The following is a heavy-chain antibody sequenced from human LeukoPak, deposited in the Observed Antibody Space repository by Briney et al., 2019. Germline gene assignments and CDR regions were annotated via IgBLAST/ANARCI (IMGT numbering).Heavy chain of an antibody. Sequence: GGSLRLSCAASGFTFSSYYMNWVRQAPGKGLEWVSYISSSSSTIYYADSVKGRFTISRDNSKSTLYLQMTSLSAEDTAVYYCAKAAVTGTRYHFDYWGQGTLVTVSS. J-gene: IGHJ4*02. V-gene: IGHV3-48*01. CDR3: AKAAVTGTRYHFDY. CDR1: GFTFSSYY. CDR2: ISSSSSTI. D-gene: IGHD6-19*01.